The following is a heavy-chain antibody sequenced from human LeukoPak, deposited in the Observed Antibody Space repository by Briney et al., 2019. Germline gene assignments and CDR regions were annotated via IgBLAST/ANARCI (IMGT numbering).Heavy chain of an antibody. CDR1: GGTFSSYA. J-gene: IGHJ3*02. V-gene: IGHV1-69*04. Sequence: SVKVSCKASGGTFSSYAISWVRQAPGQGLEWMGRIIPILGIANYAQKFQGRVTITADKSTSTAYMELSSLRSEDTAAYYCARPLGYCSSTSCQGAFDIWGQGTMVTVSS. CDR3: ARPLGYCSSTSCQGAFDI. D-gene: IGHD2-2*01. CDR2: IIPILGIA.